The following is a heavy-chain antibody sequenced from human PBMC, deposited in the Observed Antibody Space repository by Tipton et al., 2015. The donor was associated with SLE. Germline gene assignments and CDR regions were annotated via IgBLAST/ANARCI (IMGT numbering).Heavy chain of an antibody. V-gene: IGHV3-33*01. CDR1: GFTFSSYA. D-gene: IGHD1-26*01. CDR3: ARDRVVGAEGGGYYLDY. J-gene: IGHJ4*02. CDR2: TWFDGSYS. Sequence: RSLRLSCAASGFTFSSYAMHWVRQAPGRGLEWVAVTWFDGSYSYYGDSVRGRFTISRDNSKNTLYLQMRSLTAEDTAVYYCARDRVVGAEGGGYYLDYWGQGTLVTVSS.